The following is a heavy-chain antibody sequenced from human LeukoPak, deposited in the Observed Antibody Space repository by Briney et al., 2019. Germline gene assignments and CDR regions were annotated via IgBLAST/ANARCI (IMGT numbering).Heavy chain of an antibody. CDR2: INPNSGGT. Sequence: ASVKVSCKASGYTFPSYFMHWVRQAPGQGLEWMGWINPNSGGTNYAQKFQGWVTMTRDTSISTAYMELSRLRSDDTAVYYCAREDSSGWYGGARDAFDIWGQGTMVTVSS. CDR1: GYTFPSYF. V-gene: IGHV1-2*04. D-gene: IGHD6-19*01. CDR3: AREDSSGWYGGARDAFDI. J-gene: IGHJ3*02.